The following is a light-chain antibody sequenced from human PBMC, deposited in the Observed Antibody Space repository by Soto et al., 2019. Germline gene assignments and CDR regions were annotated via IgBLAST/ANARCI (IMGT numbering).Light chain of an antibody. CDR1: QSISSN. J-gene: IGKJ1*01. V-gene: IGKV3-15*01. CDR3: QQYNNWPPWT. CDR2: AAS. Sequence: EIVMTQSPATLSLSPGDRATLSCRASQSISSNLAWYQQKPGQAPRLLIYAASTRATGTPARFSGSGSGTEFTLTISSLQSEDFAVYYCQQYNNWPPWTFGQGTKVEIK.